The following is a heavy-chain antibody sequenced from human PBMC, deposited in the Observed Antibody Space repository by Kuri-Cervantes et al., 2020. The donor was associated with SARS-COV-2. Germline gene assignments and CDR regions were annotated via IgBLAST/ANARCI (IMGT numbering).Heavy chain of an antibody. J-gene: IGHJ6*03. D-gene: IGHD2-2*02. CDR2: ISGAGFNT. V-gene: IGHV3-23*01. CDR3: ANLPAAINNYYYYYMDV. Sequence: GESLKISCTASGFTLSTYAFSWVRQAPGKGLEWVSFISGAGFNTDYAASVKGRFTVSRDNSKNTLYLQMNSLRSEDTARYYCANLPAAINNYYYYYMDVWGKGTTVTVSS. CDR1: GFTLSTYA.